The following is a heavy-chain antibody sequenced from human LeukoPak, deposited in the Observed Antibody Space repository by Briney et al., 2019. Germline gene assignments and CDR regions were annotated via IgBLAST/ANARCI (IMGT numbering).Heavy chain of an antibody. CDR2: IYPGDSDT. D-gene: IGHD3-3*01. Sequence: GESLKISCKTSGYDFARKWIGWVRQMPGKGLEWMGFIYPGDSDTRYNPSFQGQVTISADKSISTTYLQWTSLKASDTGMYYCATNDYDFWSGYSTSNNWFDPWGQGTLVTVSS. CDR3: ATNDYDFWSGYSTSNNWFDP. CDR1: GYDFARKW. V-gene: IGHV5-51*01. J-gene: IGHJ5*02.